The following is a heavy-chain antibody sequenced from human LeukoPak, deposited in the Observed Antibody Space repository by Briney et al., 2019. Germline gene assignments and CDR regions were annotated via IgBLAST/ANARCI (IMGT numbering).Heavy chain of an antibody. V-gene: IGHV3-30-3*01. CDR1: RFTFSSYV. D-gene: IGHD3-22*01. J-gene: IGHJ3*02. CDR2: ISYDRSNK. Sequence: GGSLRLSCAASRFTFSSYVMHWVRQAPGKGLEWVAVISYDRSNKYYADSVKGRFTISRDNSKNTLYLQMNSLRAEDTAVYYCARGFSGYYYVLSPNDAFDIWGQGTMVTVSS. CDR3: ARGFSGYYYVLSPNDAFDI.